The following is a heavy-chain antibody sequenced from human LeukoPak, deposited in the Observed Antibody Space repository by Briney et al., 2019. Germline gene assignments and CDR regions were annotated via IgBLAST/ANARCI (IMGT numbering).Heavy chain of an antibody. CDR1: GFTFSSCA. CDR2: VRVGGET. Sequence: PGGSLRLSCVASGFTFSSCAMNWVRQAPGKGLEWVSAVRVGGETHYADSVKGRFTISRDNAKNSLYLQMNSLRAEDTAVYYCARDRWEPVVVVPAAIAFWGQGTLVTVSS. V-gene: IGHV3-21*01. J-gene: IGHJ4*02. CDR3: ARDRWEPVVVVPAAIAF. D-gene: IGHD2-2*01.